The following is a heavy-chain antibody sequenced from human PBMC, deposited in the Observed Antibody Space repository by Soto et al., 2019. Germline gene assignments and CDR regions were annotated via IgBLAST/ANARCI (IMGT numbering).Heavy chain of an antibody. Sequence: PGGSLRLSCAASGFTFSSYAMSWVRQAPGKGLEWVSAISGSGGSTYYADSVKGRFTISRDNSKNTLYLQMKSLRAEDTAVYYCATFYDFWSGPLTFDYWGQGTLVTVSS. V-gene: IGHV3-23*01. CDR3: ATFYDFWSGPLTFDY. CDR1: GFTFSSYA. J-gene: IGHJ4*02. CDR2: ISGSGGST. D-gene: IGHD3-3*01.